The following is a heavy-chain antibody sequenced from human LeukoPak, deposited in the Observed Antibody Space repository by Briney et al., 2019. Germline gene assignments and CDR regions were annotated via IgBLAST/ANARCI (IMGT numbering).Heavy chain of an antibody. CDR3: AKDLRVPYSSGEYYFDY. Sequence: GGSLRLSCAASGFTFSSYAMSWVRQAPGKGLEWVSAIGGSGGSTYYADSVKGRFTISRDNSKNTLYLQMNSLRAEDTAVYYCAKDLRVPYSSGEYYFDYWGQGTLVTVSS. J-gene: IGHJ4*02. V-gene: IGHV3-23*01. D-gene: IGHD6-19*01. CDR1: GFTFSSYA. CDR2: IGGSGGST.